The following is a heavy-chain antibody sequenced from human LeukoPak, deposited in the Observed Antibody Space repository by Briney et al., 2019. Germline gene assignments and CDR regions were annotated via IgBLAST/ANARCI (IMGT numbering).Heavy chain of an antibody. CDR2: ISAYNGNT. V-gene: IGHV1-18*01. CDR3: ARGCSGGSCYTYQH. J-gene: IGHJ1*01. CDR1: GYTFTSYG. D-gene: IGHD2-15*01. Sequence: ASVKVSCKASGYTFTSYGISWVRQAPGQGLEWMGWISAYNGNTYYAQKLQVRVTMTTDTSTSTAYMELRSLRSDDTAVYYCARGCSGGSCYTYQHWGQGTLVTVSS.